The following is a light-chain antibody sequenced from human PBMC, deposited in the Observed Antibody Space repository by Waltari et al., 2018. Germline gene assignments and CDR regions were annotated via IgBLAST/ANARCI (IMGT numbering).Light chain of an antibody. CDR1: SSDVGGYNY. Sequence: QSALTQPPSASGSPGQSVTISCTGTSSDVGGYNYVSWYQQHPGKAPKLMIYETSKRPAGVPGRFSGSKSGNTASLTVSGLQAEDEADYYCSSYAGSNNLVFGGGTKLTVL. J-gene: IGLJ2*01. V-gene: IGLV2-8*01. CDR2: ETS. CDR3: SSYAGSNNLV.